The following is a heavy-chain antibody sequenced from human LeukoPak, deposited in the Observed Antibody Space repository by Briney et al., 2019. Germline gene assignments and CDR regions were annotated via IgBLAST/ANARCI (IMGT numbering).Heavy chain of an antibody. CDR1: DYTFTHQW. J-gene: IGHJ4*02. Sequence: GESLKISCKASDYTFTHQWIGWVRQKSGSGLEWMGIIYPRYSDTRYSPSFQGHVSISADTSINTAYLEWSRLEASDTAIYYCARHSDVIGAIWGQGTLVTVSS. CDR3: ARHSDVIGAI. V-gene: IGHV5-51*01. D-gene: IGHD3-10*01. CDR2: IYPRYSDT.